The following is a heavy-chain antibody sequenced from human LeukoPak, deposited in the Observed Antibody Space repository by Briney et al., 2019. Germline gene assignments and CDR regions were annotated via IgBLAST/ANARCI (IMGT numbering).Heavy chain of an antibody. CDR1: GGSTTNTKY. CDR2: VNFQRIP. D-gene: IGHD6-19*01. J-gene: IGHJ2*01. Sequence: SGTLSLTCGVSGGSTTNTKYWTWVRQPPGKGLEWIGEVNFQRIPNYLPARMGRVAIAVDTYENHISIQLTSVTAADTAVYYCTRERVAVAGTMGTDWYCDLWGRGSLVTVSS. CDR3: TRERVAVAGTMGTDWYCDL. V-gene: IGHV4-4*02.